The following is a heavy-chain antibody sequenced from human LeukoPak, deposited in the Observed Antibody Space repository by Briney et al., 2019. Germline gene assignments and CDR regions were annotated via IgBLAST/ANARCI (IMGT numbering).Heavy chain of an antibody. V-gene: IGHV4-39*01. D-gene: IGHD3-3*01. Sequence: SETLSLTCTVSGGSISSRDYYWGWIRQPPGKGLEWIGSFFYGGSTYYNPSLKSRVTISVDTSKNQFSLKLSSVTAADTAVYYCARQRYYDFWGGYSVDYWGQGTLVTVSS. CDR2: FFYGGST. J-gene: IGHJ4*02. CDR1: GGSISSRDYY. CDR3: ARQRYYDFWGGYSVDY.